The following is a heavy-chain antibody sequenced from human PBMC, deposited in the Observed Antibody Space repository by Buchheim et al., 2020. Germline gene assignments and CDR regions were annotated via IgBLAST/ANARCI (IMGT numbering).Heavy chain of an antibody. CDR3: ARARGSYYDSSGWCYFDY. J-gene: IGHJ4*02. Sequence: QVQLVESGGGVVQPGRSLRLSCAASGFTFSSYGMHWVRQAPGKGLEWVAVIWYDGSNKYYADSVKGRFTISRDNSKNTLYLQMNSLRAEDTAVYYCARARGSYYDSSGWCYFDYWGQGTL. V-gene: IGHV3-33*01. D-gene: IGHD3-22*01. CDR1: GFTFSSYG. CDR2: IWYDGSNK.